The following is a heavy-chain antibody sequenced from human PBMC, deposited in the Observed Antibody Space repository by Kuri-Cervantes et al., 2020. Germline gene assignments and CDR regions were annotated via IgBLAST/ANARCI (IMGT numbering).Heavy chain of an antibody. D-gene: IGHD2-21*01. CDR1: GYTFTSYG. Sequence: ASVKVSCKASGYTFTSYGISWVRQAPGQGLEWMGWISAYNGNTNYAQKLQGRVTMTTDTSTSIAYMELRSLRSDDTAVYYCASGIKQGYYYYGMDVWGQGTTVTVSS. CDR2: ISAYNGNT. CDR3: ASGIKQGYYYYGMDV. J-gene: IGHJ6*02. V-gene: IGHV1-18*01.